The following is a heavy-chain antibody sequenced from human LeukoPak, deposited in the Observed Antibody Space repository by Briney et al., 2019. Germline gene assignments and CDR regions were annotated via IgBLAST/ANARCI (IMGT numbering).Heavy chain of an antibody. CDR1: GGSFGGYY. Sequence: SETLSLTCAVYGGSFGGYYWSWIRRPPGKGLEWIGEINHSGSTNYNPSLKSRVTISVDTSKNQFSLKLSSVTAADTAVYYCARGYGRYSGSYKDYWGQGTLVTVSS. CDR2: INHSGST. D-gene: IGHD1-26*01. V-gene: IGHV4-34*01. CDR3: ARGYGRYSGSYKDY. J-gene: IGHJ4*02.